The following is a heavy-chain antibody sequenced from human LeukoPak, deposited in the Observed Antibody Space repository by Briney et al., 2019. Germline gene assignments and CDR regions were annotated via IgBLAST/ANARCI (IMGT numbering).Heavy chain of an antibody. Sequence: SETLSLTCTVSGYSISSGYSWGWIRQPPGKGLEWIGSIFHSGTTYYNPSLKSRVTISVDTSTNQFSLKLTSVTAADTAVYYCASQQQLVLLDWFDPWGQGTLVTVSS. J-gene: IGHJ5*02. V-gene: IGHV4-38-2*02. CDR3: ASQQQLVLLDWFDP. CDR2: IFHSGTT. D-gene: IGHD6-13*01. CDR1: GYSISSGYS.